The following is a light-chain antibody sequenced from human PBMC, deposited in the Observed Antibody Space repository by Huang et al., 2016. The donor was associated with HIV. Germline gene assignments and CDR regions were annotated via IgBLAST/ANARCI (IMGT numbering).Light chain of an antibody. J-gene: IGKJ3*01. CDR3: QQYGSPPVFT. CDR2: AAS. V-gene: IGKV3-20*01. CDR1: QSVDNSF. Sequence: EIVLTQSPGTLSLSPGERATLSCRASQSVDNSFLAWYQQKPGQAPRPIIYAASSRATGIPDRFSGSGSGTDFTLTISRLEPGDFAVYYCQQYGSPPVFTFGPGTKVDIK.